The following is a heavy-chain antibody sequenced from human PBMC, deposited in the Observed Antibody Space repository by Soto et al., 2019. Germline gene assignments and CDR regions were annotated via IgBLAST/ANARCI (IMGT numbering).Heavy chain of an antibody. CDR1: GFTFSTDW. V-gene: IGHV3-7*01. CDR3: VRGCARASCPYFFDD. D-gene: IGHD2-2*01. CDR2: IRQDGSEK. J-gene: IGHJ4*02. Sequence: EVQLVESGGGLVQPGGSLRLSCAASGFTFSTDWMSWVRQAPGKGLEWVATIRQDGSEKHHVDSVEGRFTISRDNAKNSMYLQTNSLRAEDTAMYYCVRGCARASCPYFFDDWGQGTLVSVSS.